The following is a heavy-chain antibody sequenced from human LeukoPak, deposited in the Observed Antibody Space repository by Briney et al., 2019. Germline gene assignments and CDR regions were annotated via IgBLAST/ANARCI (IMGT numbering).Heavy chain of an antibody. Sequence: SETLSLTCTVSGGSISSGSYYWGWSGQPQGRGLEWIGSIYYSGSTYYNPSLKSRVTISVDTSKNQFSLKLSSVAAADTAVYYCARGGSSSIVWGQGTLVTVSS. V-gene: IGHV4-39*07. CDR3: ARGGSSSIV. CDR1: GGSISSGSYY. CDR2: IYYSGST. D-gene: IGHD6-6*01. J-gene: IGHJ4*02.